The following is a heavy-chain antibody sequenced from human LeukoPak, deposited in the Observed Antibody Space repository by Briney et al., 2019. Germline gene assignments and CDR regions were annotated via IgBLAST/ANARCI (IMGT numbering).Heavy chain of an antibody. V-gene: IGHV3-30*04. CDR1: GFTFSNYA. J-gene: IGHJ4*02. CDR3: ARDRGWSQTYGSGTYGLDY. Sequence: GGSLRLSCAVSGFTFSNYAMYWVRQAPGKGLEWVTLISYDGTNKYYGASVKGRFTISRDNSKNTLYLQMNSLRPDDTAVYYCARDRGWSQTYGSGTYGLDYWGQGMLVTVSS. D-gene: IGHD3-10*01. CDR2: ISYDGTNK.